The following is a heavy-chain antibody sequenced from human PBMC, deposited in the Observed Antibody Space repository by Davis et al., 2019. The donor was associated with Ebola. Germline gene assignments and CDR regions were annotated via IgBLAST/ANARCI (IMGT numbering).Heavy chain of an antibody. CDR1: GGSFSSYY. V-gene: IGHV4-59*01. CDR2: LFYGASP. D-gene: IGHD3-16*01. CDR3: ARLSPLGLRLGETYNWFDP. J-gene: IGHJ5*02. Sequence: MPSETLSLTCTLPGGSFSSYYWTWIRQPPGKGLEWMGHLFYGASPNYNPSLKSRVTISLDTSNNQLSLRLISVTTADTAVYYCARLSPLGLRLGETYNWFDPWGPGTLVTVSS.